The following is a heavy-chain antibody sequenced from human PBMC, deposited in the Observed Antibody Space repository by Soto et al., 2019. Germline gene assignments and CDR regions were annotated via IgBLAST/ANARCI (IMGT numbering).Heavy chain of an antibody. Sequence: QVQLQQWGAGLLKPSETLSLTCAVYGGSFSGYYWSWIRQPPGKGLEWIGEINHSGSTNYNPSLKSRGTVSVDTSKNQLYLQLSSVTGAAEAVYYCARGPRPPYGSGSEGYYYYGMDVWGPGTTVTVFS. CDR3: ARGPRPPYGSGSEGYYYYGMDV. CDR2: INHSGST. V-gene: IGHV4-34*01. D-gene: IGHD3-10*01. J-gene: IGHJ6*02. CDR1: GGSFSGYY.